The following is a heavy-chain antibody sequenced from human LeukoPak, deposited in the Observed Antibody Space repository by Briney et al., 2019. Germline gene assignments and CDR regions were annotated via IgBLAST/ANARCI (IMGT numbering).Heavy chain of an antibody. CDR1: GGTFSSYA. V-gene: IGHV1-69*05. J-gene: IGHJ4*02. Sequence: SVKVSCKASGGTFSSYAISWVRQAPGQGLEWMGRIIPIFGTANYAQKFQGRVTTTTDESTSTAYMELSSLRSEDTAVYYCARGGYCSSTSCYFLGDNYYFDYWGQGTLVTVSS. CDR3: ARGGYCSSTSCYFLGDNYYFDY. D-gene: IGHD2-2*01. CDR2: IIPIFGTA.